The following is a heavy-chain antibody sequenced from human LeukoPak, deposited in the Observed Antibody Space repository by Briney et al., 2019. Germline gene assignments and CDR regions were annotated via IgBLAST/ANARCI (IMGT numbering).Heavy chain of an antibody. CDR2: IYYSGST. J-gene: IGHJ4*02. CDR3: ARLSEYYYDSSGTLAVFDY. V-gene: IGHV4-59*08. D-gene: IGHD3-22*01. Sequence: SETLSLTCTVSGGSISSYYWSWIRQPPAKGLEWVGYIYYSGSTNYNPSLKSRVTISVDTSKNQFSLKLSSVTAADTAVYYCARLSEYYYDSSGTLAVFDYWGQGTLVTVSS. CDR1: GGSISSYY.